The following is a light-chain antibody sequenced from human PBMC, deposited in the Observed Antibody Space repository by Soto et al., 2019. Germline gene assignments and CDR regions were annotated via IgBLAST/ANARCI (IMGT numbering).Light chain of an antibody. J-gene: IGKJ1*01. CDR3: QNYNGAPWT. Sequence: DIQMTQSPSSLSASVGDRVTITCRASQDLSNYLAWYQQKPGKVPKLLIYAASTLHSGVPSRFSGSGSGTDSTLTISGLQPEDVANYYCQNYNGAPWTFGQGTKVEIE. V-gene: IGKV1-27*01. CDR1: QDLSNY. CDR2: AAS.